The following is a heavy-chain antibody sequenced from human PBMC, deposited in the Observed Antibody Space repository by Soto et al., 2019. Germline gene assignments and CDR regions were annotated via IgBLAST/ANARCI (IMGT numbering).Heavy chain of an antibody. CDR2: INAGYGNT. J-gene: IGHJ4*02. CDR1: GYTFSSYA. V-gene: IGHV1-3*01. Sequence: QVHLVQSGAEVRKPGASVKVSCKASGYTFSSYAMHWVRQAPGQRLEWMGWINAGYGNTKSSQKFQDRVTICRDTSASTAYMEVTSLRSEDTAVYYCARDTGDGTFDFWGQGTLVTVSS. CDR3: ARDTGDGTFDF. D-gene: IGHD7-27*01.